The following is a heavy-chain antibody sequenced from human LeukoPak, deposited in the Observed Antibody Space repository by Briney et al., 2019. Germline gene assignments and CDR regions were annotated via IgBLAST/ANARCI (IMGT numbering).Heavy chain of an antibody. J-gene: IGHJ4*02. V-gene: IGHV3-23*01. CDR1: GFTFSDYY. D-gene: IGHD6-13*01. CDR3: AREPIAAAGFDY. Sequence: GGSLRLSCAASGFTFSDYYMSWIRQAPGKGLEWVSAISGSGGSTYYADSVKGRFTISRDNSKNTLYLQMNSLRAEDTAVYYCAREPIAAAGFDYWGQGTLVTVSS. CDR2: ISGSGGST.